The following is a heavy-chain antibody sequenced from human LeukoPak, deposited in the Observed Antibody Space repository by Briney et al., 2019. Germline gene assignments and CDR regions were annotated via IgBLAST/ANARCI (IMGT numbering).Heavy chain of an antibody. CDR3: ARDHCSSTSCYFFDY. CDR2: ISSSSSTI. CDR1: GFTFSSYS. Sequence: GGSLRLSCAASGFTFSSYSMNWVRQAPGKGLEGVSYISSSSSTIYYADSVKGRFTISRDNAKNSLYLQMNSLRAEDTAVYYCARDHCSSTSCYFFDYWGQGTLVTVSS. J-gene: IGHJ4*02. V-gene: IGHV3-48*01. D-gene: IGHD2-2*01.